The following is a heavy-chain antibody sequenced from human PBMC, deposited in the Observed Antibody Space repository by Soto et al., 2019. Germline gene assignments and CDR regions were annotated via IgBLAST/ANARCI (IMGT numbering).Heavy chain of an antibody. D-gene: IGHD3-22*01. CDR3: ARAAYYYDSSGYYYVGGALDY. CDR1: GFTFSSYA. V-gene: IGHV3-30-3*01. CDR2: ISYDGSNK. Sequence: LRLSCAASGFTFSSYAMHWVRQAPGKGLEWVAVISYDGSNKYYADSVKGRFTISRDNSKNTLYLQMNSLRAEDTAVYYCARAAYYYDSSGYYYVGGALDYWGQGTLVTVSS. J-gene: IGHJ4*02.